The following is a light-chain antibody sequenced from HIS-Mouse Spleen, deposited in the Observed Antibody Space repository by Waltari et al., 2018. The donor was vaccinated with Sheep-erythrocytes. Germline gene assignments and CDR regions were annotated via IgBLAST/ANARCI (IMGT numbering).Light chain of an antibody. V-gene: IGLV2-14*01. CDR2: EVS. CDR1: SSAVGGYNY. CDR3: SSYTSSSTVV. J-gene: IGLJ2*01. Sequence: QSALTQPASVSGSPGHSITIPCTGTSSAVGGYNYVSWYQQHPGKAPKLMIYEVSNRPSGVSNRFSGSKSGNTASLTISGLQAEDEADYYCSSYTSSSTVVFGGGTKLTVL.